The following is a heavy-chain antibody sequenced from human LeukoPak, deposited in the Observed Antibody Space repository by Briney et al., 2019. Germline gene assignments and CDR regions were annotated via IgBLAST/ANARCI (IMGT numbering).Heavy chain of an antibody. V-gene: IGHV3-9*01. CDR2: ISWNGGSI. CDR3: ARVRDGYKPPKLSSYYYMDV. Sequence: GGSLRLSCAASGFTFDDYAMHWVRQAPGKCLEWVSGISWNGGSIGYADSVKGRFTISRDNAKNSLYLQMSSLRAEDTAVYYCARVRDGYKPPKLSSYYYMDVWGKGTTVTISS. J-gene: IGHJ6*03. D-gene: IGHD5-24*01. CDR1: GFTFDDYA.